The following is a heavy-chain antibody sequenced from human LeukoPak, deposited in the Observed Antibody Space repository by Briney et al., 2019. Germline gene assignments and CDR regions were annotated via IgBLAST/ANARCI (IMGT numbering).Heavy chain of an antibody. CDR3: ARVPSYRPLDY. Sequence: ASVKVSCKASGYTFTSYGISWVRQAPGQGLEWMGWISAYNSDTNYAQKLQGRVTLTTDTSTTTAYMELRSLRSDATAVYYCARVPSYRPLDYWGLGTLVTVSS. CDR2: ISAYNSDT. V-gene: IGHV1-18*01. CDR1: GYTFTSYG. J-gene: IGHJ4*02. D-gene: IGHD3-16*02.